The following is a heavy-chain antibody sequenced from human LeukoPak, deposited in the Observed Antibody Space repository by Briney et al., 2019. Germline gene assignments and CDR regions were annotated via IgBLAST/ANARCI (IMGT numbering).Heavy chain of an antibody. CDR3: ARYYDILTGYPN. V-gene: IGHV1-2*02. CDR2: INPNSGGT. J-gene: IGHJ4*02. CDR1: GYTFTGYY. Sequence: ASVKVSCKASGYTFTGYYMHWVRQAPGQGLEWMGWINPNSGGTNYAQKFQGRVTMTRDTSISTAYMELSRLRSDDTAVYCCARYYDILTGYPNWGQGTLVTVSS. D-gene: IGHD3-9*01.